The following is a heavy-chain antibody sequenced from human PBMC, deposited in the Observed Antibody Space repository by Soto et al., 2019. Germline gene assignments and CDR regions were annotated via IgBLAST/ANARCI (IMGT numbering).Heavy chain of an antibody. V-gene: IGHV4-59*08. CDR1: GGSISHYY. CDR2: IADTGST. Sequence: QVQLQESGPGLVKPSETLSLTCAVSGGSISHYYWRWIRQPPGKGLEWIGYIADTGSTNYNASLRSRVTLSVDTSTNQFSLELRSVTAADTAVYYCTRRGGFPFALDTWGQGTMVTVSS. J-gene: IGHJ3*02. CDR3: TRRGGFPFALDT. D-gene: IGHD1-26*01.